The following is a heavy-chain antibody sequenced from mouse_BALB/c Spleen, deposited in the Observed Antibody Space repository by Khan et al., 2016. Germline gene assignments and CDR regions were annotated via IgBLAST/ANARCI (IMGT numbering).Heavy chain of an antibody. CDR2: IDPENGNS. Sequence: VQLKESGAELVRPGALVKLTCKASGFNIKDYYMHWVKQRPEQGLEWIGWIDPENGNSIYDPKFQGQASITADTSSNTAYLQVNSLKTEDTAVYYSARSPYFFDYWGQGTTLTVSS. J-gene: IGHJ2*01. CDR3: ARSPYFFDY. CDR1: GFNIKDYY. V-gene: IGHV14-1*02.